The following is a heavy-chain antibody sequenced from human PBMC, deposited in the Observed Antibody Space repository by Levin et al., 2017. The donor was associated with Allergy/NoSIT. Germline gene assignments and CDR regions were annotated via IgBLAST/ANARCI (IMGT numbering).Heavy chain of an antibody. D-gene: IGHD2-21*02. Sequence: GGSLRLSCAASGFTFSSFAMSWVRQAPGKGLEWVSSISGSGGRTNYAASVKGRFTISRDNSNNTLYLSMNSLRLEDTAVYYCAKSWWGDCDWFDPWGQGTLVTVSS. CDR1: GFTFSSFA. J-gene: IGHJ5*02. CDR3: AKSWWGDCDWFDP. V-gene: IGHV3-23*01. CDR2: ISGSGGRT.